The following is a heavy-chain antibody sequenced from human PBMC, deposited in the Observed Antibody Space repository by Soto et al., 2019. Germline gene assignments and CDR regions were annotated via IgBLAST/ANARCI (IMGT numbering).Heavy chain of an antibody. Sequence: EVQLVESGGGLVQPGGSLRLSCAASGFTFSSYWMHWVRQAPGKGLVWVSRINSDGSSTSYADSVKGRFTISRDNAKNTLYLQMNSLRAEDTAVYYCARAAMGRGYSYGTGYYYYYMDVWGKGTTVTVSS. CDR3: ARAAMGRGYSYGTGYYYYYMDV. J-gene: IGHJ6*03. CDR2: INSDGSST. D-gene: IGHD5-18*01. CDR1: GFTFSSYW. V-gene: IGHV3-74*01.